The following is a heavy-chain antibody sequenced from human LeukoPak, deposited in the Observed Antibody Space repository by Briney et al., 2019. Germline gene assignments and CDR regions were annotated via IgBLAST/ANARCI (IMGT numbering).Heavy chain of an antibody. V-gene: IGHV4-61*02. CDR1: GGSISSGSYY. Sequence: PSETLSLTCTVSGGSISSGSYYWSWIRQPAGKGLEWIGRIYTSGSTNYNPSLKSRVTISVDTSKNQFSLKLSSVTAADTAVYYCASGRIIAARLISFDYWGQGTLVTVSS. D-gene: IGHD6-6*01. CDR2: IYTSGST. CDR3: ASGRIIAARLISFDY. J-gene: IGHJ4*02.